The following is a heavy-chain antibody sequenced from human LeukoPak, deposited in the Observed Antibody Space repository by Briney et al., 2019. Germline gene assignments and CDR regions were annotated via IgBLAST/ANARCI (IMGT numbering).Heavy chain of an antibody. V-gene: IGHV3-23*01. Sequence: GGSLRLSCAASGFIFSNYAMSWVRQAPGKGLEWVSAITNSGGTTYYADSVKGRFTISRDNSKNTLYLQMNSLRAEDTAVYYCAEFLGVSVWYGISGPWGQGTLVTVSS. CDR2: ITNSGGTT. D-gene: IGHD3-10*01. J-gene: IGHJ5*02. CDR3: AEFLGVSVWYGISGP. CDR1: GFIFSNYA.